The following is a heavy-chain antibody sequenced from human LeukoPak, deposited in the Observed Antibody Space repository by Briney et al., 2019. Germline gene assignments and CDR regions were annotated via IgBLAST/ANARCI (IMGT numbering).Heavy chain of an antibody. CDR1: GFTFSSYW. J-gene: IGHJ4*02. CDR3: ATAAYNWNYYFDY. D-gene: IGHD1-7*01. Sequence: GGSPRLSCAASGFTFSSYWMSWVRQAPGKGLEWVANIKQDGSEKHYVDSVKGRFTISRDNAKDSLYLQMNSLRAEDTAVYYCATAAYNWNYYFDYWGQGTLVSVSS. V-gene: IGHV3-7*01. CDR2: IKQDGSEK.